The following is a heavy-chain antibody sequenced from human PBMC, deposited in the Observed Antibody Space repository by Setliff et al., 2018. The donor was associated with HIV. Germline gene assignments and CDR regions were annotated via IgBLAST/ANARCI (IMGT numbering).Heavy chain of an antibody. CDR2: IYYNGIT. Sequence: SETLSLTCAVSGYSIRSGYYWGWIRQSPGKGLEWIASIYYNGITNYNPSLKSRVIISVDTSKNQFSLKLSSVTAADTAVYYCARAGYHGSISYWEYFHYWGQGTLVTVSS. D-gene: IGHD3-22*01. CDR1: GYSIRSGYY. CDR3: ARAGYHGSISYWEYFHY. V-gene: IGHV4-38-2*01. J-gene: IGHJ1*01.